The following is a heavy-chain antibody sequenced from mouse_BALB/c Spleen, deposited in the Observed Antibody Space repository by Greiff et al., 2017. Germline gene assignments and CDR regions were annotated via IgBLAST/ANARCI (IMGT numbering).Heavy chain of an antibody. J-gene: IGHJ2*01. D-gene: IGHD2-14*01. V-gene: IGHV5-17*02. CDR2: ISSGSSTI. CDR3: ARVGGNYRYYFDY. CDR1: GFTFSSFG. Sequence: DVKLVESGGGLVQPGGSRKLSCAASGFTFSSFGMHWVRQAPEKGLEWVAYISSGSSTIYYADTVKGRFTISRDNPKNTLFLQMTSLRSEDTAMYYCARVGGNYRYYFDYWGQGTTLTVSS.